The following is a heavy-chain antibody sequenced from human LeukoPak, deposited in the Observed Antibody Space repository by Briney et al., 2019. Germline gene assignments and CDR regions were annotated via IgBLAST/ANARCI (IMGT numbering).Heavy chain of an antibody. J-gene: IGHJ4*02. CDR2: INHSGST. D-gene: IGHD3-22*01. V-gene: IGHV4-34*01. CDR3: LVHRYYYDSGGYSKPEDY. Sequence: PSETLSLTCAVYGGSFSGYYGNWIRQPAGKGLEWIGEINHSGSTNYNPSFKSRVTISVDTSKNQFSLRLSSVTAADTAVYYCLVHRYYYDSGGYSKPEDYWGQGTLVTVSS. CDR1: GGSFSGYY.